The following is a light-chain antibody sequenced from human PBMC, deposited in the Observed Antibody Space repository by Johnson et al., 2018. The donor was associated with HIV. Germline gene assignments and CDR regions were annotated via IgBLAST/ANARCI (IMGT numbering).Light chain of an antibody. CDR2: DDY. Sequence: HSVLTQPPSVSAAPGQKVAISCSGSSSNIGNNYVSWYQQLPGTAPKLLIYDDYKRPSGIPDRFSVSKSGTSATLGITGLQTGDEADYYCGTWDSSLGCVFGTGTKVTVL. J-gene: IGLJ1*01. CDR1: SSNIGNNY. CDR3: GTWDSSLGCV. V-gene: IGLV1-51*01.